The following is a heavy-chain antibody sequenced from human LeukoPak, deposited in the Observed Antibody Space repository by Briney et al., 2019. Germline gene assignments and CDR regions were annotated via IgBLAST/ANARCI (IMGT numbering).Heavy chain of an antibody. CDR1: GFTFSSYA. CDR3: ARDLASGCSGGSCYSETYYYYGMDV. CDR2: ISYDGSNK. D-gene: IGHD2-15*01. J-gene: IGHJ6*02. V-gene: IGHV3-30-3*01. Sequence: GRSLRLSCAASGFTFSSYAMPWVRQAPGKGLEWMAFISYDGSNKYYADSVKGRFTISRDNSKNTLYLQMNSLRAEDTAVYYCARDLASGCSGGSCYSETYYYYGMDVWGQGTTVTVSS.